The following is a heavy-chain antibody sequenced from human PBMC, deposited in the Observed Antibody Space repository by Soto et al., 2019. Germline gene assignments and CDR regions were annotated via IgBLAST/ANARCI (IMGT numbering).Heavy chain of an antibody. V-gene: IGHV3-30-3*01. J-gene: IGHJ1*01. CDR3: GSDYVYGSGCGAHIVH. Sequence: GGSLRLSCSASGFTFRSYAIHWVRHAPCKGLEWVAVISYDGSNKYYADSVKGRFTISRDNSKNTLYLQMNSLRAEDTAVYYCGSDYVYGSGCGAHIVHCGQGNRGTVYS. CDR2: ISYDGSNK. CDR1: GFTFRSYA. D-gene: IGHD6-25*01.